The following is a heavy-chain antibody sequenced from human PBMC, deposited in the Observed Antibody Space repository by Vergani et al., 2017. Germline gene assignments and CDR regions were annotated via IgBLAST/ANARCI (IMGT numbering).Heavy chain of an antibody. CDR2: IIPIFGTA. Sequence: QVQLVQSGAEVKKPGSSVKVSCKASGGTFSSYAISWVRQAPGQGLEWMGGIIPIFGTANYAQKFQGRVTITADEATSTAYMELSSLRSEDTAVYYCAHAKSMYNWNYVGYAFDIWGQGTMVTVSS. D-gene: IGHD1-7*01. J-gene: IGHJ3*02. CDR3: AHAKSMYNWNYVGYAFDI. V-gene: IGHV1-69*12. CDR1: GGTFSSYA.